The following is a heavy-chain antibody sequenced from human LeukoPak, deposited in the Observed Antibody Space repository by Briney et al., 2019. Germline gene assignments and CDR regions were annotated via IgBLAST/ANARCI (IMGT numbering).Heavy chain of an antibody. CDR3: ARDTGKSGYPDY. V-gene: IGHV4-4*07. CDR1: GGSISSYY. CDR2: IYSSGII. J-gene: IGHJ4*02. D-gene: IGHD3-3*01. Sequence: TSETLSLTCTVSGGSISSYYWSWIRRPAGKAPEWIGRIYSSGIINYNPSLKSRVTMSLDNSKNQLSLKLSYVTAADTAVYYCARDTGKSGYPDYWGQGTLVTVSS.